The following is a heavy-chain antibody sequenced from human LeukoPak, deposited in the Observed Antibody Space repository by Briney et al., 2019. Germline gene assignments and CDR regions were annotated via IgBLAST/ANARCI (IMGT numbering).Heavy chain of an antibody. D-gene: IGHD3-10*01. CDR2: INHSGST. J-gene: IGHJ6*03. CDR3: TRVKLWRAGSGSYYLYYYYMDV. CDR1: GGSFSGYY. V-gene: IGHV4-34*01. Sequence: SETLSLTCAVYGGSFSGYYWSWIRQPPGKGLEWIGEINHSGSTNYNPSLKSRVTISVDTSKNQFSLRLSSVTAADTAVYYCTRVKLWRAGSGSYYLYYYYMDVWGKGTTVTVSS.